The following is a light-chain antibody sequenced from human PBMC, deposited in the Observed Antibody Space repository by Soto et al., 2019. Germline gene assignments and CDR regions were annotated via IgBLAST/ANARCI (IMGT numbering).Light chain of an antibody. V-gene: IGKV1-5*01. CDR3: QQYSTFTRK. CDR2: DAS. Sequence: DIEMAQSPSTLSAAVGDRVVITCRASQSISKWLAWYQQKPGKAPKFLMYDASTLESGVPSRFSGSGSGTECTLTISSLQPEDFATFYCQQYSTFTRKFGQRTKGDI. CDR1: QSISKW. J-gene: IGKJ1*01.